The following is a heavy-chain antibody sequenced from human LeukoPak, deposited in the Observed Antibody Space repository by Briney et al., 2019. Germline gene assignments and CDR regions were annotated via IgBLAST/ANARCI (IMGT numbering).Heavy chain of an antibody. V-gene: IGHV4-39*01. CDR1: GGSISSSTYY. Sequence: PSETLSLTCTVSGGSISSSTYYWGWIRQPPGKGLEWLGSIHYSGSAYYNPSLKSRLSMSVDTPKNQFSLRLSSVTAADTAVYYCARHSGRYSGYDPFIDNWGQGTLVTVSS. J-gene: IGHJ4*02. CDR3: ARHSGRYSGYDPFIDN. CDR2: IHYSGSA. D-gene: IGHD5-12*01.